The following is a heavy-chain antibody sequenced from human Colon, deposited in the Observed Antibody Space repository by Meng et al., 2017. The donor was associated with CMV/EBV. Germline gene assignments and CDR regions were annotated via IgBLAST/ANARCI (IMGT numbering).Heavy chain of an antibody. J-gene: IGHJ5*02. D-gene: IGHD6-13*01. Sequence: SVKVSCKASGYTFTAYYMHWVRQAPGQGLEWMGRIIPILGIANYAQKFQGRVTITADKSTSTAYMELSSLRSEDSAVYYCARDPREYISSWYGWFDPWGQGTLVTVSS. CDR3: ARDPREYISSWYGWFDP. CDR1: GYTFTAYY. CDR2: IIPILGIA. V-gene: IGHV1-69*04.